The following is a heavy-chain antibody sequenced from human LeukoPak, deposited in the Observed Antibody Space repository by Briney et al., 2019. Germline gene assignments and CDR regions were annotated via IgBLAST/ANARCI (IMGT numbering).Heavy chain of an antibody. J-gene: IGHJ4*02. V-gene: IGHV4-59*01. Sequence: SETLSLTCTVSGGSISSYYWGWLRQPPGKGLEWIGYIYYSGSTNYNPSLKSRVTISVDTSKNQFSLKLRSVTAADTAVYYCARGDPGSGLDYWGQGTLVTVSS. CDR2: IYYSGST. D-gene: IGHD1-1*01. CDR1: GGSISSYY. CDR3: ARGDPGSGLDY.